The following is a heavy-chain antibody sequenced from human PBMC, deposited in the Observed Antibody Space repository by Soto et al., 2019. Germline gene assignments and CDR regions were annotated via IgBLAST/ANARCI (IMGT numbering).Heavy chain of an antibody. CDR1: GFTFSSYA. D-gene: IGHD3-3*01. CDR3: AKDRRRDSPITIFGECGY. Sequence: GGSLRLSCAASGFTFSSYAMSWVRQAPGKGLEWVSAISGSGGSTYYADSVKGRFTISRDNSKNTLYLQMNSLRAEDTAVYYCAKDRRRDSPITIFGECGYWGQGTLVTVSS. J-gene: IGHJ4*02. CDR2: ISGSGGST. V-gene: IGHV3-23*01.